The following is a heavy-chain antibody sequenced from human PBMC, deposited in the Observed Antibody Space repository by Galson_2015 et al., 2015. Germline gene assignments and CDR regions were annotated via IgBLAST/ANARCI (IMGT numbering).Heavy chain of an antibody. Sequence: SLRLSCAASGFTFSSYGMHWVRQAPGKGLEWVAVIWYDGSNKYYADPVKGRFTISRDNSKNTLYLQMNSLRAEDTAVYYCARVDTWFGEGGMDYWGQGTLVTVSS. CDR1: GFTFSSYG. J-gene: IGHJ4*02. CDR2: IWYDGSNK. CDR3: ARVDTWFGEGGMDY. D-gene: IGHD3-10*01. V-gene: IGHV3-33*01.